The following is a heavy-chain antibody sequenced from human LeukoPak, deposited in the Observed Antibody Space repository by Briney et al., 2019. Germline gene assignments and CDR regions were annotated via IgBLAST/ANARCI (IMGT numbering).Heavy chain of an antibody. CDR3: ARDCCNSTTCASRGAFDI. CDR1: GGSISSYY. D-gene: IGHD2-2*01. J-gene: IGHJ3*02. V-gene: IGHV4-4*07. Sequence: PSETLSLTCTVSGGSISSYYWSWIRQPAGKGLEWIGRIYTSGSTNYNPSLTSRVTMSVDTSKNQFSLKLTSVTAADTAVYYCARDCCNSTTCASRGAFDIWGQGTMVTVS. CDR2: IYTSGST.